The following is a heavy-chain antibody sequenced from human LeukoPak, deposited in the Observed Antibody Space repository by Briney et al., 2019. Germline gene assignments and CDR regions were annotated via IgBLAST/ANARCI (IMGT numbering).Heavy chain of an antibody. CDR3: ARVPAVVVAATYYYDGMDV. CDR2: INHSGST. CDR1: GGSFSGYY. J-gene: IGHJ6*04. D-gene: IGHD2-15*01. Sequence: SETLSLTCAVYGGSFSGYYWSWIRQPPGKGLEWIGEINHSGSTNYNPSLKSRVTISVDTSKNQFSLKLSSVTAADTAVYYCARVPAVVVAATYYYDGMDVWGKGTTVTVSS. V-gene: IGHV4-34*01.